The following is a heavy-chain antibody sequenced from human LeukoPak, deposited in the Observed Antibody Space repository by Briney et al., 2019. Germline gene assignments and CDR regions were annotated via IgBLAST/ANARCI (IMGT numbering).Heavy chain of an antibody. CDR1: GGSISSGDYY. V-gene: IGHV4-30-4*01. CDR3: ARYSSSVLATGGTSRWFDP. D-gene: IGHD6-13*01. J-gene: IGHJ5*02. Sequence: PSQTLSLTCTVSGGSISSGDYYSSWIRQPPGKGLESIGYIYYSGITYYNPSLKSRVTISVDTSKNQFSLRLSSVTAADTAVYYCARYSSSVLATGGTSRWFDPWGQGTLVTVSS. CDR2: IYYSGIT.